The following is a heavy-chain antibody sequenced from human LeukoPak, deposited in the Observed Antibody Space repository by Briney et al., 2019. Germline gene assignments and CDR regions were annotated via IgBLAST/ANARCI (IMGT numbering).Heavy chain of an antibody. V-gene: IGHV1-18*01. J-gene: IGHJ5*02. Sequence: GASVKVSCKASGYTFTTYAISWVRQAPGQGLEWMGWISAYNGNTNYAPKFQGRVTMTTDTSTSTAYMELRSLRSDDTAVYYCARGSPYYYDSSAALGFDPWGQGTLVTVSS. CDR3: ARGSPYYYDSSAALGFDP. D-gene: IGHD3-22*01. CDR2: ISAYNGNT. CDR1: GYTFTTYA.